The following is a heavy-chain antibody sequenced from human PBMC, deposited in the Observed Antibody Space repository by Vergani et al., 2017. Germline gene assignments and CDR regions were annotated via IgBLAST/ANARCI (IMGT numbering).Heavy chain of an antibody. D-gene: IGHD3-22*01. V-gene: IGHV3-21*01. CDR2: ISSSSSYI. Sequence: EVQLVESGGGLVKPGGSLRLSCAASGFTFSSYSMNWVRQAPGKGLEWVSSISSSSSYIYYADSVKGRFTISRDNAKNSLYLQMNSLRAEDTAVYYCARDEDYYDSSVYYYGDAFDIWGQGTMVTVSS. J-gene: IGHJ3*02. CDR1: GFTFSSYS. CDR3: ARDEDYYDSSVYYYGDAFDI.